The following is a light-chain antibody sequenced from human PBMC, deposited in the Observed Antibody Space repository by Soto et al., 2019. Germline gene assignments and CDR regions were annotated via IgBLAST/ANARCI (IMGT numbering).Light chain of an antibody. CDR3: ATWADSLNGLV. Sequence: QSVLTQPPSASGTPGQTITISCSGSNSDIGSHSVDWYQQFPGMTPRLLINSNDQRPSGVPDRFSGSKSGISATLAISGLRSEDEADYYCATWADSLNGLVFGGGTKLTVL. V-gene: IGLV1-44*01. CDR1: NSDIGSHS. J-gene: IGLJ2*01. CDR2: SND.